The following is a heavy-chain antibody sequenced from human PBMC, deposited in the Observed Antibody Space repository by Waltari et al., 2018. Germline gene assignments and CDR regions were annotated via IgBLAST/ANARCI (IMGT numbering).Heavy chain of an antibody. Sequence: EVQLVESGGGLVQPGRSLRLSCAASGFTFDDYAMHWVRQAPGKGLEWGSGISWNSGSIGDADSVKGRFTISRDNAKNSRYLQMNRLRAEDTALYYCAKGRVGIASPPVDYWGQGTLVTVSS. CDR3: AKGRVGIASPPVDY. CDR1: GFTFDDYA. V-gene: IGHV3-9*01. CDR2: ISWNSGSI. D-gene: IGHD2-21*01. J-gene: IGHJ4*02.